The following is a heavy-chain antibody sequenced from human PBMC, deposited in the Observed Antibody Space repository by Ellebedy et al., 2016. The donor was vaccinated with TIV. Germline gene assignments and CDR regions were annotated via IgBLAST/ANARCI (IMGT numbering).Heavy chain of an antibody. Sequence: GESLKISCAASGFRFRSYAMAWVRQAPGKGLEWVSAIGGSSSYTFYADLGKGLFTTSSNNSKNMLYLQMNSLRVEDTAIYSCVKELVNRSSLNFDYWGQGTLATVSS. V-gene: IGHV3-23*01. D-gene: IGHD3-22*01. J-gene: IGHJ4*02. CDR2: IGGSSSYT. CDR3: VKELVNRSSLNFDY. CDR1: GFRFRSYA.